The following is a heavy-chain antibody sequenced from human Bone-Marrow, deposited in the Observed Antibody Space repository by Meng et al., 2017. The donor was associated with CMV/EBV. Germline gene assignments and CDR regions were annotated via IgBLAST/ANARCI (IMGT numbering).Heavy chain of an antibody. V-gene: IGHV3-23*01. CDR1: GFTVSSNY. D-gene: IGHD3-16*01. Sequence: GESLKISCAASGFTVSSNYMSWVRQAPGKGLEWVSAISGSGGSTYYADSVKGRFTISRDNSKNTLYLQMNSLRAEDTAVYYCAKVWGGRKGDYWGQGTLVTVSS. CDR3: AKVWGGRKGDY. CDR2: ISGSGGST. J-gene: IGHJ4*02.